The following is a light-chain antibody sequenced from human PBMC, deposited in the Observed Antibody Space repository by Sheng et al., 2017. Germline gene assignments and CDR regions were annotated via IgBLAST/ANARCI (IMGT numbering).Light chain of an antibody. J-gene: IGKJ2*01. CDR3: QQSHSAPNT. CDR1: QTISTF. V-gene: IGKV1-39*01. Sequence: DIQMTQSPSSLSASVGDRVTITCRASQTISTFLNWYQQKPGKAPNLLIYAASSLQSGVPSRFSGSGSGTHFTLTISNLQPEDFATYYCQQSHSAPNTFGQGTKVEIK. CDR2: AAS.